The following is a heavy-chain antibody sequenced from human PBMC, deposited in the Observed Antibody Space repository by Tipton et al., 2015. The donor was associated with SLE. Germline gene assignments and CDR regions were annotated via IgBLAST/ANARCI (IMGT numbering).Heavy chain of an antibody. V-gene: IGHV4-59*02. CDR1: GVSVTNYY. Sequence: TLSLTCTVSGVSVTNYYWSWIRQPPGKRLEWIGIIQGRENTNYNPSLESRVAISADTSKNQFSLQLTSVTAADTAIYYCARESFTNGFCYYMDVWGKGTTVTVPS. CDR3: ARESFTNGFCYYMDV. CDR2: IQGRENT. D-gene: IGHD2-8*01. J-gene: IGHJ6*03.